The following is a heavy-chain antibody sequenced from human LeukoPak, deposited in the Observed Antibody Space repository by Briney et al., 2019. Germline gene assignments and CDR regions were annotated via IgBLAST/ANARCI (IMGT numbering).Heavy chain of an antibody. V-gene: IGHV4-4*07. J-gene: IGHJ4*02. CDR2: IYTSGST. CDR1: GGSISSYY. D-gene: IGHD3-10*01. CDR3: ARDSYYYGSGSLDY. Sequence: PSETLSLTCTVSGGSISSYYWSWIRQPAGQGLEWIGRIYTSGSTNYNPSLKSRVTMSVDTSKNQFSLKLSSVTAADTAVYYCARDSYYYGSGSLDYWGQGTLVTVSS.